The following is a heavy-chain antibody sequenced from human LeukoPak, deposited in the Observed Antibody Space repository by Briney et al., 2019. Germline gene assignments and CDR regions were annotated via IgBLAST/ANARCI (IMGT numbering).Heavy chain of an antibody. CDR1: GGTFSSYA. D-gene: IGHD4-17*01. CDR2: IIPIFGTA. Sequence: GASVKVSCKASGGTFSSYAISWVRQAPGQGLEWMGGIIPIFGTANYAQKFQGRVTITADESTSTAYMELSSLRSEDTAVYYCASHTTVTMEYNWFDPWDQGTLVTVSS. CDR3: ASHTTVTMEYNWFDP. J-gene: IGHJ5*02. V-gene: IGHV1-69*13.